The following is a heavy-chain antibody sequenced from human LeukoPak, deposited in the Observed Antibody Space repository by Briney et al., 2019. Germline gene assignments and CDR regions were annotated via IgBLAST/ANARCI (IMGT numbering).Heavy chain of an antibody. CDR1: GFTFSSYG. J-gene: IGHJ4*02. CDR3: AKDLGFIYYDFWSGLDY. CDR2: ISYDGSNK. Sequence: GGSLRLSCAASGFTFSSYGMHWVRQAPGKGLEWVAVISYDGSNKYYADSVKGRFTISRDNSKNTLYLQMNSLRAEDTAVYYCAKDLGFIYYDFWSGLDYWGQGTLVTVSS. D-gene: IGHD3-3*01. V-gene: IGHV3-30*18.